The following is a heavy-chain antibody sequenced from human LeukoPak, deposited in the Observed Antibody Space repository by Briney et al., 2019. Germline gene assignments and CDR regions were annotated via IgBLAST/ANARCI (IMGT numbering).Heavy chain of an antibody. Sequence: ASVKVSCKASGYTFTGYYMHWVRQAPGQGLEWMGIINPSGGSTGYAQKFQGRVTMTRDTSTSTVYMELSSLRSEDTAVYYCARGEGYYYDSSGYYGSFDYWGQGTLVTVSS. D-gene: IGHD3-22*01. CDR3: ARGEGYYYDSSGYYGSFDY. CDR2: INPSGGST. J-gene: IGHJ4*02. V-gene: IGHV1-46*01. CDR1: GYTFTGYY.